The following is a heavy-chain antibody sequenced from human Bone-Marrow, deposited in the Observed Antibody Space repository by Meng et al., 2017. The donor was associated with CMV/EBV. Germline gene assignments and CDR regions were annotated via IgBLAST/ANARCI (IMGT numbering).Heavy chain of an antibody. CDR1: GYTFTSYD. J-gene: IGHJ4*02. D-gene: IGHD3-3*01. CDR2: MNPNNGNT. V-gene: IGHV1-8*01. CDR3: ARGVTIFGVAADY. Sequence: ASVKVSCKASGYTFTSYDINWVRQATGQGLEWMGWMNPNNGNTGYAQKFQGRVTMTRNTSISTAYMERSSLRSEDTAVYYCARGVTIFGVAADYWGQGTLVNVSS.